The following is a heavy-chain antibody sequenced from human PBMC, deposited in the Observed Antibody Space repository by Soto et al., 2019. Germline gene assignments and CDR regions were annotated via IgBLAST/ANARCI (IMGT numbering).Heavy chain of an antibody. V-gene: IGHV1-2*02. D-gene: IGHD5-18*01. CDR1: GYTFTGYY. CDR2: INPNSGGT. Sequence: ASVKVSCKASGYTFTGYYMHWVRQAPGQGLEWMGWINPNSGGTNYAQKFQGRVTMTRDTSISTAYMELSRLRSDDTAVYYCARWGTVDTAILRYYYYYGMDVWGQGTTVTVSS. J-gene: IGHJ6*02. CDR3: ARWGTVDTAILRYYYYYGMDV.